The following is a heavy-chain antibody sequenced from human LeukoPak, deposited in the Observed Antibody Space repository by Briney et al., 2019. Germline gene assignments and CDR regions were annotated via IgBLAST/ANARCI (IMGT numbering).Heavy chain of an antibody. CDR1: GFTVSNNY. J-gene: IGHJ3*02. D-gene: IGHD2-8*01. V-gene: IGHV3-53*01. CDR2: IYSGGST. Sequence: GGSLRLSCAASGFTVSNNYMSWVRQAPGKALEWVSVIYSGGSTSYADSVRGRFTISRDNSKSTVYLQMNSLRAEDTAVYYCARDPPLRGLDDTFDIWGQGTMVTVSS. CDR3: ARDPPLRGLDDTFDI.